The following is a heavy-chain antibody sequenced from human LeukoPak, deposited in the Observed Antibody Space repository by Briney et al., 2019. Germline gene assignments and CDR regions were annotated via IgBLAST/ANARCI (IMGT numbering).Heavy chain of an antibody. CDR2: IWYDGSNK. CDR1: GFTFSSYG. V-gene: IGHV3-33*03. J-gene: IGHJ6*02. D-gene: IGHD3-10*01. Sequence: GGSLRLSCVASGFTFSSYGMYWVRQAPGKGLEWVAVIWYDGSNKYYADSVKGRFTISRDNSKNTLYLQINSLRVEDTAVYYCVLWFGASNYYGMDVWGPGTTVTVSS. CDR3: VLWFGASNYYGMDV.